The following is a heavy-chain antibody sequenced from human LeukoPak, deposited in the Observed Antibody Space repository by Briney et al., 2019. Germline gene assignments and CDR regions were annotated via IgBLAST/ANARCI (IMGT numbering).Heavy chain of an antibody. Sequence: PGGSLRLSCAASGFTFSNYNMNWVRQAPGKAMEWVSSITSSGTYIFYADSVKGRFTISRDNAKNSLYLQMNSLRAEDTAVYYCARGKLAMDYYYYYMDVWGKGTTVTISS. CDR2: ITSSGTYI. D-gene: IGHD5-18*01. V-gene: IGHV3-21*01. CDR1: GFTFSNYN. J-gene: IGHJ6*03. CDR3: ARGKLAMDYYYYYMDV.